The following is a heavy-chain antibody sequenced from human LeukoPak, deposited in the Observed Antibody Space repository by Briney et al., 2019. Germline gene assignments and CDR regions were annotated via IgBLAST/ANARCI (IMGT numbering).Heavy chain of an antibody. Sequence: GGSLRLSCAASGFTFSSYGMHWVRQAPGKGLEWVAVIWYDGSNKFYADSVKGRFTISRDNSKNTLYLQMNSLGAEDTAVYYCARETTTLDYWGQEPWSPSPQ. CDR3: ARETTTLDY. V-gene: IGHV3-33*01. CDR1: GFTFSSYG. D-gene: IGHD1-26*01. CDR2: IWYDGSNK. J-gene: IGHJ4*01.